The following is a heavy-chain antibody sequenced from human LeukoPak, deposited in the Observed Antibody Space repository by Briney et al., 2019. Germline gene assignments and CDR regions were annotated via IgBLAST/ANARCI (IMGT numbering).Heavy chain of an antibody. D-gene: IGHD3-3*01. J-gene: IGHJ4*02. CDR1: GFTFSSYE. V-gene: IGHV3-48*03. CDR2: ISSSGSTI. Sequence: GGSLRLSCAASGFTFSSYEMNWVRQAPGKGLEGVSYISSSGSTIYYADSVKGRFTISRDNAKNSLYLQMNSLRAEDTALYYCARMIGSQVEWLLSHFDYWGQGTLVTVSS. CDR3: ARMIGSQVEWLLSHFDY.